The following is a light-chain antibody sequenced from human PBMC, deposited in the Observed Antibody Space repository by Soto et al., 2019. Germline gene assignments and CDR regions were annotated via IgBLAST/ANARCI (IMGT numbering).Light chain of an antibody. V-gene: IGKV3D-15*01. CDR2: GAS. Sequence: EIVLTQSPGTLSLSPGERATLSCRASQSVSSSYLAWYQQKPGQAPRLLIYGASSRATGIPARFSGSGSGTEFTLTISSLQSDDFAVYYCQQYNIWPWTFGQGTKVDIK. CDR3: QQYNIWPWT. J-gene: IGKJ1*01. CDR1: QSVSSSY.